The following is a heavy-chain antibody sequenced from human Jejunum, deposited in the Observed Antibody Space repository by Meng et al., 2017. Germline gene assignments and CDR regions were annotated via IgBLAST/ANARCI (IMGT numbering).Heavy chain of an antibody. CDR3: ATMGGTYST. D-gene: IGHD1-26*01. Sequence: GESLKISCAASGFTVSNYYIHWVRQAPGKGLVWVSRIKNDGSGVTYADSVKGRFTFSRDNAKNTLYLQMNSLRADDTALYYCATMGGTYSTWGQGTPVTV. CDR2: IKNDGSGV. J-gene: IGHJ5*02. V-gene: IGHV3-74*01. CDR1: GFTVSNYY.